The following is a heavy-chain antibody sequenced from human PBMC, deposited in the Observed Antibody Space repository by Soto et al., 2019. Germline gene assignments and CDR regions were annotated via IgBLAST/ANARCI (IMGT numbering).Heavy chain of an antibody. CDR2: IYYSGST. CDR3: ARVKHPAYFDY. V-gene: IGHV4-31*03. J-gene: IGHJ4*02. Sequence: SETLCLTCTVSGGSIGSGGYYWSWIRQHPGKGLEWIGYIYYSGSTYYNPSLKSRVTISVDTPKNQFSLHLSSVTPEDTAVYYCARVKHPAYFDYWGQGTPVTVSS. CDR1: GGSIGSGGYY.